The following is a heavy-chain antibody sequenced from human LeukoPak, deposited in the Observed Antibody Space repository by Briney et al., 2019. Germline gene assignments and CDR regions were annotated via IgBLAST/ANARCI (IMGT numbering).Heavy chain of an antibody. V-gene: IGHV1-2*02. CDR2: INPSSGGT. J-gene: IGHJ6*02. CDR1: GYTFTDYY. D-gene: IGHD1-14*01. Sequence: ASVKVSCKASGYTFTDYYMHWVRQAPGQGLEWMEWINPSSGGTNYAQKFQGRVTMTRDTSISTAYMELSRLRSDDTAVYYCASSGAPGGMDVWGQGTTVTVSS. CDR3: ASSGAPGGMDV.